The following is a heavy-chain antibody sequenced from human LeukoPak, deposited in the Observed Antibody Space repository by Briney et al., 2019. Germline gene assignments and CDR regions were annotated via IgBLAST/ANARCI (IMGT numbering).Heavy chain of an antibody. D-gene: IGHD3-3*01. CDR1: GYTFTSYG. Sequence: ASVKVSCKASGYTFTSYGITWVRQAPGQGLEWIGWISAYNDNTNSARKFQGRVTMTTDTSTSTAYMELRSLRSDDTAVYYCARVDYYDFWSGYFYGMDVWGQGTTVTVSS. V-gene: IGHV1-18*01. CDR3: ARVDYYDFWSGYFYGMDV. J-gene: IGHJ6*02. CDR2: ISAYNDNT.